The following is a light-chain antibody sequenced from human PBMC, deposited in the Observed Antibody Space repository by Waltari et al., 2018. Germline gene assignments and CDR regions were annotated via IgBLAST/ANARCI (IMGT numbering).Light chain of an antibody. CDR3: QQYYSTPT. CDR2: WAS. V-gene: IGKV4-1*01. Sequence: DIVMTQSPDSLAVSLGERASINCKSSQSVFYSSNNKNYLAWYQQKPGQPPKLLIYWASTRESGVPDRFSGGGSGTEFTLTISSLQAEDVAVYSCQQYYSTPTFGQGTKVEIK. J-gene: IGKJ1*01. CDR1: QSVFYSSNNKNY.